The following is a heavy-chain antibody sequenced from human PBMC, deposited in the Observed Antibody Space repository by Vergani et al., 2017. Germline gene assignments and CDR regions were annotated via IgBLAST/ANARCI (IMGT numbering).Heavy chain of an antibody. D-gene: IGHD3-16*01. Sequence: QVQLVESGGGVVQRGGSWRLSCATSGFTLSNYDMQWIRQGPGKGLEFVAFIQFDGSNQYYADSVKGRFTLSRDFSKNTLYLQMNSLRTDDTATYYCAKHFRGWGIDYWGQGTQVIVSS. CDR1: GFTLSNYD. CDR2: IQFDGSNQ. V-gene: IGHV3-30*02. J-gene: IGHJ4*02. CDR3: AKHFRGWGIDY.